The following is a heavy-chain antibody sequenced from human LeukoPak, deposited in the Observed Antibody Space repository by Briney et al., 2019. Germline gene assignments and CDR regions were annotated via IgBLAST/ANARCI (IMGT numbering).Heavy chain of an antibody. Sequence: PGGSLRLSCAASGFTFSSYWMSWVRQAPGEGLEWAAKINQDGTEIAYVDSVRGRFTISRDNAKNSLFLQMNSLRAEDTAVYYCARGPLIAAAGTWWGQGTLVTVSS. CDR2: INQDGTEI. CDR1: GFTFSSYW. J-gene: IGHJ4*02. CDR3: ARGPLIAAAGTW. V-gene: IGHV3-7*03. D-gene: IGHD6-13*01.